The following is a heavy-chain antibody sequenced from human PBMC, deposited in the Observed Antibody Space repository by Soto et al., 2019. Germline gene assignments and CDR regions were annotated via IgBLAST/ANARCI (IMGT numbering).Heavy chain of an antibody. D-gene: IGHD3-16*01. CDR2: ISYTGST. V-gene: IGHV4-39*01. Sequence: SETLSLTCTVSGGSISSINYYWGWIRQPPGKGLEWIGSISYTGSTYSNPSLKSRVTMSVDTSKNQFSLRVNSVTAADTAVYYCARHVYVGDYWYFDLWGRGALVTVSS. J-gene: IGHJ2*01. CDR1: GGSISSINYY. CDR3: ARHVYVGDYWYFDL.